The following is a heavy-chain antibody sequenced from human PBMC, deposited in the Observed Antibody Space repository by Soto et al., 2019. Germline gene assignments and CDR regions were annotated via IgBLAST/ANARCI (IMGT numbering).Heavy chain of an antibody. CDR2: IYFSGST. CDR3: AGGVSLAF. CDR1: GGSISSHY. V-gene: IGHV4-59*11. D-gene: IGHD3-16*01. Sequence: SETLSLTCTVSGGSISSHYWSWIRQPPGKGLEWIGHIYFSGSTNYNPSLKSRVTISVDTSRNQFSLKLSSVTAADTAMYYCAGGVSLAFWGQGTLVTVSS. J-gene: IGHJ4*02.